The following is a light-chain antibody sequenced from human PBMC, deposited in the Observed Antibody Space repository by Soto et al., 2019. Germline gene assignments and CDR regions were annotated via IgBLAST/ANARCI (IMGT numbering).Light chain of an antibody. V-gene: IGKV1-39*01. CDR2: VAS. Sequence: DIQVTQSPSSLSASIGDRVTITCRASQSISTFLNWYQQKPGKAPNLLIYVASNLQTGVPSRFSGSGSGTDFSLTISSLQHEDVATYYCQQSYSAPYTFGQGTKLEIK. CDR1: QSISTF. CDR3: QQSYSAPYT. J-gene: IGKJ2*01.